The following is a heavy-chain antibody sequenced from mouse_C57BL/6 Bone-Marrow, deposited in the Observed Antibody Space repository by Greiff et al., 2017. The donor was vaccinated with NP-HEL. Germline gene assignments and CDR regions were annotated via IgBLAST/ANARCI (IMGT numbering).Heavy chain of an antibody. CDR1: GFTFSDYG. J-gene: IGHJ1*03. D-gene: IGHD2-1*01. CDR2: ISSGSSTI. V-gene: IGHV5-17*01. Sequence: EVQLQESGGGLVKPGGSLKLSCAASGFTFSDYGMHWVRQAPEKGLEWVAYISSGSSTIYYADTVKGRFTISRDNAKNTLFLQMTSLRSEDTAMYYCARRDGNYRYFDVWGTGTTVTVSS. CDR3: ARRDGNYRYFDV.